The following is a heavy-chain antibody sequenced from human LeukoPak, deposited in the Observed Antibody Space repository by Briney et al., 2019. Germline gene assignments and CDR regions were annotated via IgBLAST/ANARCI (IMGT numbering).Heavy chain of an antibody. J-gene: IGHJ3*01. CDR3: AAIESAAMFGFDL. D-gene: IGHD2-2*01. CDR1: GFTFSSYA. Sequence: PGGSLRLSCAASGFTFSSYAMNWVRRAPGKGVGGISYISGSGRSIYYADSVKGRFTISRDNAKNSLYLQMNSLRAEDTAVYYCAAIESAAMFGFDLWGQGTMVTVSS. CDR2: ISGSGRSI. V-gene: IGHV3-48*03.